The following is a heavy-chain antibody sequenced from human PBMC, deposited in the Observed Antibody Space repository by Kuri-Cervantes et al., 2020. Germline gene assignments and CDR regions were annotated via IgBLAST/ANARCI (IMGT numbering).Heavy chain of an antibody. CDR3: ARVTVTTIASFDY. CDR2: IYYTGST. Sequence: SETLSLTCTVSGDSISSIPYYWAWIRQPPGRGLEWIGSIYYTGSTFDNPSLKSRVSMSVDTSKNQFSLKLSSVTAADTAVYYCARVTVTTIASFDYWGQGTLVTVSS. V-gene: IGHV4-39*07. CDR1: GDSISSIPYY. D-gene: IGHD4-17*01. J-gene: IGHJ4*02.